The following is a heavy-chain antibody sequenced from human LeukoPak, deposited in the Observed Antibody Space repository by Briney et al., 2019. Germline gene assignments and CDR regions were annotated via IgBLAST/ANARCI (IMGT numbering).Heavy chain of an antibody. Sequence: APVKVSCKGSGYTFPSKALGWVRQAPGQRLEWMGWINTNTGNPTYAQGFTGRFVFSLDTSDNTAYLQISSLQAEDSAVYYCASFFCTSGLCYYLDYWGQGTLVTVSS. J-gene: IGHJ4*02. V-gene: IGHV7-4-1*02. CDR1: GYTFPSKA. D-gene: IGHD2-8*01. CDR2: INTNTGNP. CDR3: ASFFCTSGLCYYLDY.